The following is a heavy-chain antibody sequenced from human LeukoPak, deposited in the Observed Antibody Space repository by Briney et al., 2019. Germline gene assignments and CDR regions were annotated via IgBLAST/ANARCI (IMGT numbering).Heavy chain of an antibody. CDR2: TYYRSKWYN. J-gene: IGHJ5*02. D-gene: IGHD5-24*01. CDR3: ARAGGDRDGYNFWFDP. Sequence: SQTLSLTCAISGDSVSSNSAAWNWIRQSPSRGLEWLGGTYYRSKWYNDYAVSVKSRITINPDTSKNQFSLQLNSVTPEDTAVYYCARAGGDRDGYNFWFDPWGQGTLVTVSS. V-gene: IGHV6-1*01. CDR1: GDSVSSNSAA.